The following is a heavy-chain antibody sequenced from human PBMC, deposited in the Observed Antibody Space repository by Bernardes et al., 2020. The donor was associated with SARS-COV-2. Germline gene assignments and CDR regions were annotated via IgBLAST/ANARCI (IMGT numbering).Heavy chain of an antibody. J-gene: IGHJ4*02. V-gene: IGHV3-23*01. CDR1: GFAFRSYA. Sequence: GGSLRLSCAASGFAFRSYAMTWVRQAPGKGLEWVSTISDSGGSTYYADSVKGRFTISRDNSKNSLYLQMNTLRAEDTAVYYCAKDWVDEYGWIDYWGQGTLVTVSS. CDR3: AKDWVDEYGWIDY. CDR2: ISDSGGST. D-gene: IGHD4-17*01.